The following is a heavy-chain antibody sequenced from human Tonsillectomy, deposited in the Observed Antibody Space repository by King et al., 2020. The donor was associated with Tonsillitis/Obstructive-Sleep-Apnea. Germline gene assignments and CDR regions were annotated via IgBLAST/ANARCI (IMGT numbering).Heavy chain of an antibody. CDR3: ATTFRLIYYYMDV. V-gene: IGHV3-30*01. Sequence: VQLVESGGGVVQPGRSLRLSCAASGFTFSDYAFHWVRQAPGKGLEWVAVISYHGRNDYYADSVKGRVTISRDIYKNTLFLQMNSLRPEDTAVYYWATTFRLIYYYMDVWGKGTTVTVSS. CDR1: GFTFSDYA. J-gene: IGHJ6*03. CDR2: ISYHGRND.